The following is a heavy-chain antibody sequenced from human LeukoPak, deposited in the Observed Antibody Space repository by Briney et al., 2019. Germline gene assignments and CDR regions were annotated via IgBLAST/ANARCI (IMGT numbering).Heavy chain of an antibody. CDR3: AREIAVAGSFDY. CDR2: IYYSGST. CDR1: GGSISCSSYY. J-gene: IGHJ4*02. Sequence: SETLSLTCTVSGGSISCSSYYWGWIRQPPGKGLEWIGSIYYSGSTYYNPSLKSRVTISVDTSKNQFSLKLSSVTAADTAVYYCAREIAVAGSFDYWGQGTLVTVSS. V-gene: IGHV4-39*07. D-gene: IGHD6-19*01.